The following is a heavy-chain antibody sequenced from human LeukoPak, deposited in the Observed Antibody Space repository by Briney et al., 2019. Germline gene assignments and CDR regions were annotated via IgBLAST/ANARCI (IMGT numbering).Heavy chain of an antibody. V-gene: IGHV4-38-2*02. CDR1: GYSISSGYY. J-gene: IGHJ4*02. Sequence: SETLSLTCTVSGYSISSGYYWGWIRQPPGKGLEWIGSIYHSGSTYYNPSLKSRVTISVDTSKNQFSLKLSSVTAADTAVYYCARENSGWYDDYWGQGTLVTVSS. CDR3: ARENSGWYDDY. D-gene: IGHD6-19*01. CDR2: IYHSGST.